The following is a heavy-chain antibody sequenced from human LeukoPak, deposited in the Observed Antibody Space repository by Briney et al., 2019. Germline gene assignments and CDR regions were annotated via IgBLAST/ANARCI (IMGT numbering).Heavy chain of an antibody. CDR3: ARGQYYYDSSGYRGWFDP. Sequence: SETLSLTCTVSGGSISSSSYYWGWIRQPPGKGLEWIGSIYYSGSTYYNPSLKSRVTISVDTSKNQISLNLSSVTAADTAVYYCARGQYYYDSSGYRGWFDPWGQGTLVTVSS. V-gene: IGHV4-39*07. CDR2: IYYSGST. D-gene: IGHD3-22*01. J-gene: IGHJ5*02. CDR1: GGSISSSSYY.